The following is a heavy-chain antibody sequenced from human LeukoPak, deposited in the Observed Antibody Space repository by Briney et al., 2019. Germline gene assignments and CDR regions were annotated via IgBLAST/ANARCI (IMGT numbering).Heavy chain of an antibody. D-gene: IGHD6-6*01. Sequence: SGRSLRLSCAASGFTFDDYAMHWVRQAPGKGLEWVSGISWNSGSIGYADSVKGRFTISRDNAKNSLYLQMNSLRAEDTALYYCVKGFSSSRWYFDLWGRGTLVTVSS. CDR3: VKGFSSSRWYFDL. V-gene: IGHV3-9*01. J-gene: IGHJ2*01. CDR2: ISWNSGSI. CDR1: GFTFDDYA.